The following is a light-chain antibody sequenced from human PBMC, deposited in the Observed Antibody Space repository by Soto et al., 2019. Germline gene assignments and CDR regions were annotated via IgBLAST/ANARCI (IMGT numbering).Light chain of an antibody. CDR1: SSDVGGYNY. CDR2: EVS. J-gene: IGLJ3*02. V-gene: IGLV2-14*01. Sequence: QSALTQPASVSGSPGQSITISCTGTSSDVGGYNYVSWYQQHPGKAPKVMIYEVSNRPSGVSNRFSGSKSGNTAYLTISGLQAADESDYYCSSYTSSSTWVFGGGTKVTLL. CDR3: SSYTSSSTWV.